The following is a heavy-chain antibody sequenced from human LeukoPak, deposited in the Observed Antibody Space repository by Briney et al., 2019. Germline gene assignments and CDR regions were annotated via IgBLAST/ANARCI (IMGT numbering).Heavy chain of an antibody. Sequence: SETLSLTCAVYGGSFSGYYWSWIRQPPGKGLEWIGSIYHSGSTYYNPSLKSRVTISVDTSKNQFSLKLSSVTAADTAVYYCARIRYDSSGYYYVTAFDIWGQGTMVTVSS. CDR1: GGSFSGYY. CDR3: ARIRYDSSGYYYVTAFDI. V-gene: IGHV4-34*01. CDR2: IYHSGST. J-gene: IGHJ3*02. D-gene: IGHD3-22*01.